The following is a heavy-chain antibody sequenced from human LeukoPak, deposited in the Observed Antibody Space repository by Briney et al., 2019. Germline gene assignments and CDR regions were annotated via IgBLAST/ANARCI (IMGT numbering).Heavy chain of an antibody. CDR1: GFTFSDYE. CDR3: ARDGGRTASVFRPHWFDC. V-gene: IGHV3-48*03. Sequence: TGGSLRLSCAASGFTFSDYEMNWVRQAPGKGLEWVSYISSSGATIHYADSVKGRFTISRDNAKNSLYLQMDSLRAEDTAVYYCARDGGRTASVFRPHWFDCWGQGTLVTVSS. J-gene: IGHJ4*02. CDR2: ISSSGATI. D-gene: IGHD3-16*01.